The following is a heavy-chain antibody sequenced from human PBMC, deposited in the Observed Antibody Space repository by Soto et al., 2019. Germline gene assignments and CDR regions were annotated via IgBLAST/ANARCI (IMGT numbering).Heavy chain of an antibody. J-gene: IGHJ4*02. CDR3: AYRRGRHGLGITRTYYFDY. CDR1: GFSLSTSAVG. D-gene: IGHD2-2*01. V-gene: IGHV2-5*02. CDR2: IYWDDDK. Sequence: QITLKESGPTLVKPTQTLTLTCTFSGFSLSTSAVGVGWIRQPPGKDLERPPLIYWDDDKQYSPSLKSRLTITKDTSKNQVVLTMTNVDPVVTASYDCAYRRGRHGLGITRTYYFDYWGQGTLVTVCS.